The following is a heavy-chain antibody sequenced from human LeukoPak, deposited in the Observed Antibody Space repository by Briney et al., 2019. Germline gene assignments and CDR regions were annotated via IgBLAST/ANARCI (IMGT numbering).Heavy chain of an antibody. Sequence: ASVKVSCKASGYSFSSNDINWVRQATGQGLEWMGWMNPNSGNTGHAQKFQGRVTMTKNTSISTAYMELSSLRSEDTAVYYCAREMGPTLSAHSFDYWGQGTLVTVSS. D-gene: IGHD1-26*01. CDR1: GYSFSSND. CDR3: AREMGPTLSAHSFDY. V-gene: IGHV1-8*01. J-gene: IGHJ4*02. CDR2: MNPNSGNT.